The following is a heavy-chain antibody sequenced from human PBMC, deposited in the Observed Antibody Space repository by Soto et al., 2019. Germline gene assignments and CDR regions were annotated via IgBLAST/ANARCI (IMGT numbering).Heavy chain of an antibody. CDR3: ARSPPKFYGSSQLDY. D-gene: IGHD3-22*01. CDR1: GGSISSYY. V-gene: IGHV4-59*01. Sequence: SETLSLTCTVSGGSISSYYWSWIRQPPGKGLEWIGYIYYSGSTNYNPSLKSRVTISVDTSKNQFSLKLSSVTAADTAVYYCARSPPKFYGSSQLDYWGQGTLVTV. CDR2: IYYSGST. J-gene: IGHJ4*02.